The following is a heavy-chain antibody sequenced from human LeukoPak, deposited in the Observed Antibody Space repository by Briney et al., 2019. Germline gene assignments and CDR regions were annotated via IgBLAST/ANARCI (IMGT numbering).Heavy chain of an antibody. CDR2: MSGSGYYT. V-gene: IGHV3-23*01. CDR3: AKMEGQRLYDYCMDV. D-gene: IGHD3-3*01. J-gene: IGHJ6*03. CDR1: RFAFSSYA. Sequence: GGSLRLSCAASRFAFSSYALHWVRRAPGKGLEWVSAMSGSGYYTYYVESVKGRFTISRDNSKNTLYLHMNSLRADDTAVYYCAKMEGQRLYDYCMDVWGRGTTVTVSS.